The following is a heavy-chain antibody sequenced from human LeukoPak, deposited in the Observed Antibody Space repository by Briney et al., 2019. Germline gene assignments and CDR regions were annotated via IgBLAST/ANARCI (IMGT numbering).Heavy chain of an antibody. J-gene: IGHJ4*02. Sequence: GGSLRLSCAASGFTFSSYAMSWVRQAPGKGLEWVSGISLSGGSTYYADSVKGRFTISRDNSKNILYLQMNSLRAEDTAIYYCAKKRGPTVVTPADYWGQGTLVTVSS. V-gene: IGHV3-23*01. D-gene: IGHD4-23*01. CDR1: GFTFSSYA. CDR3: AKKRGPTVVTPADY. CDR2: ISLSGGST.